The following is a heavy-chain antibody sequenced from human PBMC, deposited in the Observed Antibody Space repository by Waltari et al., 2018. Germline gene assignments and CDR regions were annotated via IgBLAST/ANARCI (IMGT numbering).Heavy chain of an antibody. V-gene: IGHV3-7*01. CDR2: IKQDGSEK. CDR1: GFTFSSYW. Sequence: EVQLVESGGGLVQPGGSLRLSCAASGFTFSSYWMSWVRQAPGKGLEWVANIKQDGSEKYYVDSVKGRFTISRDNAKNSLYLQMNSLRAEDTAVYYCARDWGYDFWSGYYVDAFDIWGQGTMVTVSS. D-gene: IGHD3-3*01. CDR3: ARDWGYDFWSGYYVDAFDI. J-gene: IGHJ3*02.